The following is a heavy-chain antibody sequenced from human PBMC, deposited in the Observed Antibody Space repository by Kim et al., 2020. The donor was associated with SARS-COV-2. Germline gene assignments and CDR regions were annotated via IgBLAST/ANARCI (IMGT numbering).Heavy chain of an antibody. CDR1: GFNFRDHG. V-gene: IGHV3-23*01. Sequence: GGSLRLSCNASGFNFRDHGMSWVRQAPGKGLEWVSGSSGVDGSIYYAESVRGRFTISRDNSKNTIHLQMSRLRVEDTAIYYCANQASSAWTVPFDNWGQGTLVTVSS. CDR3: ANQASSAWTVPFDN. CDR2: SSGVDGSI. D-gene: IGHD6-19*01. J-gene: IGHJ4*02.